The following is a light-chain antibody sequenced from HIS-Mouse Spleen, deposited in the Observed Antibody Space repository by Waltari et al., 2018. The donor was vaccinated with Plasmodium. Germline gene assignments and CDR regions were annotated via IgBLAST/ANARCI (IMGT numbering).Light chain of an antibody. CDR3: CSYAGSYTWV. J-gene: IGLJ3*02. CDR1: SSDVGGYNY. Sequence: QSALTQPRSVSGSPGQSVTISCTGTSSDVGGYNYVSWYQPHPGKAPKLMIYDVSKRPAGVPDRFSGSKSGNTASLTISGLQAEDEAEYYCCSYAGSYTWVFGGGTKLTVL. V-gene: IGLV2-11*01. CDR2: DVS.